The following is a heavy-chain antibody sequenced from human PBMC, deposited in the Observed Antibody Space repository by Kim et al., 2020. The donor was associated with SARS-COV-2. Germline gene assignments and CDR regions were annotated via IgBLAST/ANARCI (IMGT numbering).Heavy chain of an antibody. V-gene: IGHV3-33*06. CDR1: GFTFSSYG. CDR3: AKEAEWFEIAN. Sequence: PGGSLRLSCAASGFTFSSYGMHWVRQAPGKGLEWVAVIWYDGSNKYYADSVKGRFTISRDNSKNTLYLQMNSLRAEDTAVYYCAKEAEWFEIANWGQGTLVTVSS. J-gene: IGHJ4*02. D-gene: IGHD3-10*01. CDR2: IWYDGSNK.